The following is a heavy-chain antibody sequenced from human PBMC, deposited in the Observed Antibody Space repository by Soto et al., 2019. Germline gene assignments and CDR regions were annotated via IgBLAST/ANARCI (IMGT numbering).Heavy chain of an antibody. Sequence: EVHLLESGGGLVQPGDSLRLSCAASGFTFRLYAMTWVRQTPGRGLEWVAAISGSGGTTYYADSVKGRFTISRDNSMHTLYLQMNSLRSEDSAVYYCVDETSIAAYWGQGTLVTVSS. CDR2: ISGSGGTT. V-gene: IGHV3-23*01. CDR3: VDETSIAAY. D-gene: IGHD2-15*01. CDR1: GFTFRLYA. J-gene: IGHJ4*02.